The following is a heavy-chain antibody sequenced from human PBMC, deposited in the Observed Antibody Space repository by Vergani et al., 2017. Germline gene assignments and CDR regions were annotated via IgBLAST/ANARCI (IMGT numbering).Heavy chain of an antibody. CDR1: GFTFSSYA. Sequence: EVQLLESGGGLVQPGGSLRLSCAASGFTFSSYAMSWVRQAPGKGLEWVSVIYSGGSSTYYADSVKGRFTISRDNSKNTLYLQMNSLRAEDTAVYYCAKSFSSGEYNWNDFLACYYYMDVWGKGTTVTVSS. D-gene: IGHD1-1*01. CDR2: IYSGGSST. V-gene: IGHV3-23*03. J-gene: IGHJ6*03. CDR3: AKSFSSGEYNWNDFLACYYYMDV.